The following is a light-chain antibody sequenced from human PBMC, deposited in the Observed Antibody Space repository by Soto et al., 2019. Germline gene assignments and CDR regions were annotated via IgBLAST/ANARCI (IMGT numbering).Light chain of an antibody. CDR3: QQRSDWPPLT. CDR1: RTVNNY. V-gene: IGKV3-11*01. CDR2: DAS. J-gene: IGKJ5*01. Sequence: EIVLTQSPATLSLSPGERATLSCRASRTVNNYLAWYQQKPGQAPRLLIYDASIRATGIPARFSGTGSGTDFTLAISSLEPEDFAVYFCQQRSDWPPLTSGQGARVEIK.